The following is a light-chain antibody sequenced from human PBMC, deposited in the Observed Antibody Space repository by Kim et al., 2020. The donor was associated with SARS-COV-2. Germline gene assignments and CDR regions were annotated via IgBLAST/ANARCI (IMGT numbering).Light chain of an antibody. CDR3: QWSTT. V-gene: IGKV3-11*01. CDR1: QSLSSN. Sequence: EIVLTQSPATLSLSPGESATLSCRASQSLSSNLAWYQQKPGQAPRLVIYDTSDRATGIPARFSGSVSGTDFTLTIRSLEPEDFAVYYCQWSTTFGQGTRLEIK. J-gene: IGKJ5*01. CDR2: DTS.